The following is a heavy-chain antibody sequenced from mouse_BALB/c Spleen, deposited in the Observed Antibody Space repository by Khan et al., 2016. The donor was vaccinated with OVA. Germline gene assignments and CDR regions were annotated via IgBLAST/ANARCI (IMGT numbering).Heavy chain of an antibody. CDR1: GFTFTDYY. J-gene: IGHJ2*01. Sequence: QVQLQQPGPELVKPGASVKISCKASGFTFTDYYIHWVKQTPGQGFEWIGWIYPGSGNTKYNEKFKDMATLTLDTSSTTAYMQLSSLKPEDTAVYFCAKGGYYDDSLFDCWGQGTTLTVAS. CDR3: AKGGYYDDSLFDC. D-gene: IGHD2-4*01. CDR2: IYPGSGNT. V-gene: IGHV1-84*02.